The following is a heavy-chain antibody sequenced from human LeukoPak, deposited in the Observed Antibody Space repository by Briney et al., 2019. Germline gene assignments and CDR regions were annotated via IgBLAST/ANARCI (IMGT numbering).Heavy chain of an antibody. V-gene: IGHV1-69*05. CDR2: IIPIFGTA. D-gene: IGHD3-3*01. J-gene: IGHJ6*03. CDR3: ARGVGDFWSGYDLVYMDV. CDR1: GGTFSSYA. Sequence: ASVTVSCTASGGTFSSYAISWVRQAPGQGREGMGGIIPIFGTATYPQKFQGRVTITTDESTSTAYMELSSLRSEDTAVYYCARGVGDFWSGYDLVYMDVWGKGTTVTVSS.